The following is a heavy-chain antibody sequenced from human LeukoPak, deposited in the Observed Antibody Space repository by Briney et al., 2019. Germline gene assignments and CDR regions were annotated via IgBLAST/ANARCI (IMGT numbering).Heavy chain of an antibody. V-gene: IGHV3-23*01. CDR2: ISGGGGDA. D-gene: IGHD3-10*01. Sequence: GGSLRLSCAASGFTFDNYAMTWVRQAPGKGLEWVSVISGGGGDANYADSVKGRFTISRDNSKSTLYLQMSRLRAEDTAVYYCAKTPKLIRGTPDYWGQGTLVIVSS. CDR1: GFTFDNYA. CDR3: AKTPKLIRGTPDY. J-gene: IGHJ4*02.